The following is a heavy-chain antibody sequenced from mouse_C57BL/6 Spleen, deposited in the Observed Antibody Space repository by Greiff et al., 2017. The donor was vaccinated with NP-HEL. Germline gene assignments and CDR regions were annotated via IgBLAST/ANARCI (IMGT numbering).Heavy chain of an antibody. Sequence: VQLQQSGPELVKPGASVKMSCKASGYTFTDYNMHWVKQSHGKSLEWIGYINPNNGGTSYNQKFKGKATLTVNKSSSTAYMELRSLTSEDSAVYYCARQSPLYYDYLYAMDYWGQGTSVTVSS. D-gene: IGHD2-4*01. CDR3: ARQSPLYYDYLYAMDY. CDR2: INPNNGGT. V-gene: IGHV1-22*01. J-gene: IGHJ4*01. CDR1: GYTFTDYN.